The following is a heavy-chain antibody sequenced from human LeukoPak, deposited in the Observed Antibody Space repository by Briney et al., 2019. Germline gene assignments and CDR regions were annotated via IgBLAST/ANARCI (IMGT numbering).Heavy chain of an antibody. CDR3: ARDRGGGWFDP. V-gene: IGHV3-21*01. Sequence: GGSLRLSCVASGFTFSSYSMNWVRQAPGKGLEWVSSISSGSSYMYYADSLKGRFTISRDNAKNSLYLQMNSLRAEDTAVYHCARDRGGGWFDPWGQGTLVTVSS. J-gene: IGHJ5*02. CDR1: GFTFSSYS. D-gene: IGHD3-10*01. CDR2: ISSGSSYM.